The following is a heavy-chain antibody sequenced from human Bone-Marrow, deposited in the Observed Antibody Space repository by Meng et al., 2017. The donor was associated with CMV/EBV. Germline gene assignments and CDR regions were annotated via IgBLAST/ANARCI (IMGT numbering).Heavy chain of an antibody. V-gene: IGHV3-52*01. CDR2: IKCDGSEK. CDR1: GFTFSSSW. D-gene: IGHD6-13*01. CDR3: ATGRVAAAGTIYYYYGMDV. J-gene: IGHJ6*02. Sequence: GGSLRFSCAASGFTFSSSWMHWVCQAPEKGLEWVADIKCDGSEKYYVDSVKGRLTISRDNAKNSLYLQVNSLRAEDMTVYYCATGRVAAAGTIYYYYGMDVWGQGTTVTVSS.